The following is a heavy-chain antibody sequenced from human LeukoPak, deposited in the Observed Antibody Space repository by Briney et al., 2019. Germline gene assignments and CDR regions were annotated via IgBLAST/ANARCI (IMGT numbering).Heavy chain of an antibody. CDR2: ISSSGSTI. V-gene: IGHV3-48*03. D-gene: IGHD3-10*02. CDR1: GFTISSYG. J-gene: IGHJ6*04. Sequence: GGSLRLSCAASGFTISSYGMNWVRQAPGKGLEWVSYISSSGSTIYYADSVKGRFTISRDNAKNSLYLQMNSLRAEDTAVYYCAELGITMIGGVWGKGTTVTISS. CDR3: AELGITMIGGV.